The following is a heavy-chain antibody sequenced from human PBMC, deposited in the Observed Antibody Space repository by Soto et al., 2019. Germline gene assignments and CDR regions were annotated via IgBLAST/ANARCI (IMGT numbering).Heavy chain of an antibody. CDR2: ISGSGGNT. CDR3: ATESFAH. D-gene: IGHD3-10*01. V-gene: IGHV3-23*01. Sequence: EVQLLESGGGLVQPGKSLRLSCAASGFTFSSYAMDWVRQAPGKGLEWVSIISGSGGNTNYADSVKGRFTISRDNSKNTVFLQMNSLRAEDTAVYYCATESFAHWGQGTLVTVSS. CDR1: GFTFSSYA. J-gene: IGHJ4*02.